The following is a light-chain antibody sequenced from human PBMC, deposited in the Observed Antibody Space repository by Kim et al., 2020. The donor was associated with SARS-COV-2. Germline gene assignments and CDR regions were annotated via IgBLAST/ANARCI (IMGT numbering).Light chain of an antibody. CDR2: KAS. Sequence: SASVGDRVTITCQASQSIYSWLAWYQQKPGKAPKLLIYKASSLESGVPPRFSGSGSGTEFTLTINSLQPDDFATYYCQQSYTYWTFGQGTKVDIK. J-gene: IGKJ1*01. CDR3: QQSYTYWT. CDR1: QSIYSW. V-gene: IGKV1-5*03.